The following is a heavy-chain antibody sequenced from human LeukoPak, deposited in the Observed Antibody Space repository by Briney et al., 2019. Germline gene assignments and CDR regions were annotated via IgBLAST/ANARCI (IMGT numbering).Heavy chain of an antibody. Sequence: TGGSLRLSCAASGFTFSSYWMHWVRQVPGKGLVWVARINHGGSSITYADSVKGRFTISRDNAKNTLYLQMDSLRAEDTGVYYCARSNQADDYWGQGTLVTVSS. CDR2: INHGGSSI. D-gene: IGHD1-14*01. CDR3: ARSNQADDY. V-gene: IGHV3-74*01. CDR1: GFTFSSYW. J-gene: IGHJ4*02.